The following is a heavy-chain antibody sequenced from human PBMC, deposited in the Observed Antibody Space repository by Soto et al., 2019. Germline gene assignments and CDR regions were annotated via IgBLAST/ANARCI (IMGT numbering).Heavy chain of an antibody. D-gene: IGHD1-7*01. CDR1: GGGFISYD. Sequence: VNVSCEDSGGGFISYDSSWVQQAHGQGLEVMGGIIPIFGTANYAQKFQGRVTITADKSTSTAYMELSSPRSEDTAVYYCARARPKTGTPPPGIYYYYYYGMDVWGQGTTVTVSS. CDR2: IIPIFGTA. J-gene: IGHJ6*02. CDR3: ARARPKTGTPPPGIYYYYYYGMDV. V-gene: IGHV1-69*06.